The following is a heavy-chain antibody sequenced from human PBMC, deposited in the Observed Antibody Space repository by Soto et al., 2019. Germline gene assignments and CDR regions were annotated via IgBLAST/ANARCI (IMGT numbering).Heavy chain of an antibody. Sequence: QVHLVQSGAEVKKPGASVKVSCKGSGYTFTSYGITWVRQAPGQGLEWMGWIRAHNGNTDYAQKLQGRVTVTRDTTRSAAFKERRSRRSDTTAVYYGASGRNGDYWGQGALVTVSS. CDR2: IRAHNGNT. V-gene: IGHV1-18*01. D-gene: IGHD1-1*01. CDR3: ASGRNGDY. CDR1: GYTFTSYG. J-gene: IGHJ4*02.